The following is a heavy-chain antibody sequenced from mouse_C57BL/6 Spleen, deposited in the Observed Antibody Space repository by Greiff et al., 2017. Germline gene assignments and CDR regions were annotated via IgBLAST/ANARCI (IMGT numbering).Heavy chain of an antibody. CDR2: INPSNGGT. CDR1: GYTFTSYW. Sequence: QVQLQQPGTELVKPGASVKLSCKASGYTFTSYWMHWVKQRPGQGLEWIGNINPSNGGTNYNEKFKSKATLTVDKSSSTAYMQLSSLTSEDSAVYYCARSGIYYYGSSYVIYYAMDYWGQGTSVTVSS. J-gene: IGHJ4*01. CDR3: ARSGIYYYGSSYVIYYAMDY. D-gene: IGHD1-1*01. V-gene: IGHV1-53*01.